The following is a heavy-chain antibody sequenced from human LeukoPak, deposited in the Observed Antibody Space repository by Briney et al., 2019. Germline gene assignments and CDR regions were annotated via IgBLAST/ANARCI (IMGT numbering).Heavy chain of an antibody. Sequence: PSETLSLTCAVYGGSFSGYSWSWIRQPPGKGLEWIGYIYHSGSTYYNPSLKSRVTISVDRSKNQFSLKLSSVTAEDKAVYYCARTGYYYYGMDVWGQGTTVTVSS. CDR3: ARTGYYYYGMDV. J-gene: IGHJ6*02. CDR1: GGSFSGYS. CDR2: IYHSGST. V-gene: IGHV4-30-2*01. D-gene: IGHD1-14*01.